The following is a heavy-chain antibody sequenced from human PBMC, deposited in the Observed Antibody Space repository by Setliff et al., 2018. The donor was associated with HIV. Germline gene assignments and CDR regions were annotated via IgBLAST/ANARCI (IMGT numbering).Heavy chain of an antibody. D-gene: IGHD3-22*01. J-gene: IGHJ6*03. CDR2: INPNSGDT. CDR1: GYTFTGYY. V-gene: IGHV1-2*02. CDR3: ARARRDSYDRGRRSHYYIDV. Sequence: ASVKVSCKASGYTFTGYYVHWVRQAPGQGPEWMGWINPNSGDTNYAQKFQGRVTMTRDTSISTAYMELNNLKFEDTAVYYCARARRDSYDRGRRSHYYIDVWGKGTTVTVSS.